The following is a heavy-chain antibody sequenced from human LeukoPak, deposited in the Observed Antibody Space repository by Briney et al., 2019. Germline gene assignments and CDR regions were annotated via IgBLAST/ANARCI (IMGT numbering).Heavy chain of an antibody. CDR1: GFTVRSTY. J-gene: IGHJ4*02. CDR2: IYSGGST. D-gene: IGHD4-11*01. Sequence: PGGSLRLSCAAPGFTVRSTYITWAPQAPGKGLGWVSVIYSGGSTYYADSGKGRSTISRDNSKNTLYLQMNSLRAEHTAVYYCARGGYSTLPTVWGQGTLVTVSS. CDR3: ARGGYSTLPTV. V-gene: IGHV3-53*01.